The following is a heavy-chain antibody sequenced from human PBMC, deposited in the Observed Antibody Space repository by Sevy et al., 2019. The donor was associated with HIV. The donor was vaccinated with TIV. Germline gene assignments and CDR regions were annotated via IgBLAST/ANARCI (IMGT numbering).Heavy chain of an antibody. D-gene: IGHD6-19*01. CDR3: ARLSWYSSGSLWFDS. CDR1: GGSISSSNYY. CDR2: ISYSGST. V-gene: IGHV4-39*01. J-gene: IGHJ5*01. Sequence: SETLSLTCTVSGGSISSSNYYWGWIRQPPGKGLEWIGSISYSGSTYYNPSLKSRVTISVDTSKNQFSLKLSSVTAADTAFFYCARLSWYSSGSLWFDSWGHGTLVTVSS.